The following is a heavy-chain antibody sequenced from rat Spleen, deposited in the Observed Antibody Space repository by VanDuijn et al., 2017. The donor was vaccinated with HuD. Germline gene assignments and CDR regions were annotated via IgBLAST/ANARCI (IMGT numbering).Heavy chain of an antibody. CDR1: GCSITSFS. Sequence: QVQLKESGPGLVRPSETLSLTCTVSGCSITSFSVSWVRQPSGKGPEWMGRMWFDGDASYNPALKSRLSLSRDTSKNQVFLKIDSLQTDDTGIYYCTRTTSLQLLFDYWGQGVMVTVSS. CDR3: TRTTSLQLLFDY. CDR2: MWFDGDA. J-gene: IGHJ2*01. D-gene: IGHD1-11*01. V-gene: IGHV2-63*01.